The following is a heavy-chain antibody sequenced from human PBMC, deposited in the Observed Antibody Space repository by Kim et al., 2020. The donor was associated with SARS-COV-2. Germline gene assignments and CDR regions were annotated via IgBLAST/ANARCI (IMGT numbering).Heavy chain of an antibody. CDR2: IKSKTDGGTT. Sequence: GGSLRLSCAASGFTFSNAWMSWVRQAPGKGLEWVGRIKSKTDGGTTDYAAPVKGRFTISRDDSKNTLYLQMNSLKTEDTAVYYCTTDMSVLLWFGELHPLDYWGQGTLVTVSS. CDR1: GFTFSNAW. V-gene: IGHV3-15*01. J-gene: IGHJ4*02. CDR3: TTDMSVLLWFGELHPLDY. D-gene: IGHD3-10*01.